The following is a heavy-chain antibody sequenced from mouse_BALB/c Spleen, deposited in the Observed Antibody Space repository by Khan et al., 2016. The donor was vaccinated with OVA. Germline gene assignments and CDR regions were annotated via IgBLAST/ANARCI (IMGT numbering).Heavy chain of an antibody. D-gene: IGHD2-14*01. CDR3: GRGGAYDRYAGWFAF. CDR1: GYTFTSYT. CDR2: INPSNGYT. V-gene: IGHV1-4*01. J-gene: IGHJ3*01. Sequence: QVQLQQPGSELARPGASVKMSCKASGYTFTSYTMHWVKQRPGQGLEWIGYINPSNGYTNYNQTFKDKATLNADKSSSTAYLQLSSLTSEDSAVYYCGRGGAYDRYAGWFAFWGQGTLVTVSA.